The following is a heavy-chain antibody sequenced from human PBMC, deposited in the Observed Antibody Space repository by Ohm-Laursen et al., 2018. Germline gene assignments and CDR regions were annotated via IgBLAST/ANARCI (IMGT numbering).Heavy chain of an antibody. CDR1: GGSIRTYY. J-gene: IGHJ3*02. V-gene: IGHV4-4*07. Sequence: SDTLSLTCPVSGGSIRTYYWNCIRQPAGKGLEWIGRVHSSGSTNYNPSLKSRVTMSVDTSKNQFSLKLSSVTAADTAVYFCAGETRTYYSDGSVYTLDIWGQGTMVTVSS. CDR3: AGETRTYYSDGSVYTLDI. CDR2: VHSSGST. D-gene: IGHD3-22*01.